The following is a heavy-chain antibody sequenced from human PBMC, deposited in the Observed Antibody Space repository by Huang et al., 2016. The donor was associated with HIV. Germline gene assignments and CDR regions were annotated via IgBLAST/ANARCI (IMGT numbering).Heavy chain of an antibody. CDR2: RIPLYGSA. J-gene: IGHJ6*03. CDR3: AKVAAGQPFHFYYYMDA. D-gene: IGHD3-3*02. CDR1: GGTFKKYA. Sequence: QVNLVQSGAEVRKPGSSVKVSCKASGGTFKKYAISWVRQAPGQGLAWRGARIPLYGSAEDAEKFQDRVTLTADGSTNTAYLELDRLTSEDTAVYYCAKVAAGQPFHFYYYMDAWGDGTTVSVSS. V-gene: IGHV1-69*13.